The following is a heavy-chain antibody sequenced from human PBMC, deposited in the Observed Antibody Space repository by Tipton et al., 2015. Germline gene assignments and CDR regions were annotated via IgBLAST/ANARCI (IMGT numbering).Heavy chain of an antibody. Sequence: TLSLTCTVSGGSIRSSEYYWSWLRQPPGKGLEWIGYIYYSGIAYYNKSLKSRVTISVDTSKNQFSLKLSSVTAADTAVYYCARERCTNGVCPLDYWGQGTLVTVSS. CDR3: ARERCTNGVCPLDY. CDR2: IYYSGIA. D-gene: IGHD2-8*01. J-gene: IGHJ4*02. CDR1: GGSIRSSEYY. V-gene: IGHV4-30-4*01.